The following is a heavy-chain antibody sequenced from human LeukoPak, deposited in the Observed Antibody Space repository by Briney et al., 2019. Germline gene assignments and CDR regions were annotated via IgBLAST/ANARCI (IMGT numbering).Heavy chain of an antibody. D-gene: IGHD3-10*01. CDR3: AKDRTLYYYGSGSSPDY. CDR1: GFTFSSYW. Sequence: GGSLRLSCAASGFTFSSYWMSWVRQAPGKGLEWVAFIRYDGNNEYYGDSVKGRFTISRDNSKNTLYLQMNSLRAEDTAVYYCAKDRTLYYYGSGSSPDYWGQGTLVTVSS. J-gene: IGHJ4*02. CDR2: IRYDGNNE. V-gene: IGHV3-30*02.